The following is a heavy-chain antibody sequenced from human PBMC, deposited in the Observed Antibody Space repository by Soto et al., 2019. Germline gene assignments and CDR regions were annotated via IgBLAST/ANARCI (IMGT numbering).Heavy chain of an antibody. CDR3: ARPVAGRLKNVDYGMDV. J-gene: IGHJ6*02. CDR2: IYPGDSDT. V-gene: IGHV5-51*01. CDR1: GYSFTSYW. D-gene: IGHD6-6*01. Sequence: GESLKISCKGSGYSFTSYWIGWVRQMPGKGLEWMGIIYPGDSDTRYSPSFQGKVTISADKSISTAYLQQSSLKASDTAMYYCARPVAGRLKNVDYGMDVWGQGTTVTVSS.